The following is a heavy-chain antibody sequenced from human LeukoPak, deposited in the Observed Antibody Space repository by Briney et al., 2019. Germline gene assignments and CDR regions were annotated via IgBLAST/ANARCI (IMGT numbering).Heavy chain of an antibody. CDR1: GYTFTSYG. V-gene: IGHV1-18*01. D-gene: IGHD6-13*01. CDR3: ARGWKYSSSGDY. J-gene: IGHJ4*02. Sequence: GASVKVSCEASGYTFTSYGISWVRQAPGQGLEWMGWISAYNGNTNYSQKFQGRVTITRGTSASTAYMELSSLRSEDTAVYYCARGWKYSSSGDYWGQGTLVTVSS. CDR2: ISAYNGNT.